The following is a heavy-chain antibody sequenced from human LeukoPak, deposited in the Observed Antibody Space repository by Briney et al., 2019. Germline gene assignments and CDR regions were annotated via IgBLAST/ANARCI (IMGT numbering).Heavy chain of an antibody. CDR3: AKKDYGDYFDY. D-gene: IGHD4-17*01. V-gene: IGHV3-30*18. CDR2: ISYDGSNR. Sequence: GGSLRLSCAASGFTFSGYGMHWVRQAPGKGLEWVAFISYDGSNRYYADSVKGRITISRDNSKTTLFLLMNSLRAEDTAVYYCAKKDYGDYFDYWGQGTLVTVSS. CDR1: GFTFSGYG. J-gene: IGHJ4*02.